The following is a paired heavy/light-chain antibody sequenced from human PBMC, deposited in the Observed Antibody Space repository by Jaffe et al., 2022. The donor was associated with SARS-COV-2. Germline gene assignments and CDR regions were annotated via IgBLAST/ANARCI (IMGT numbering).Heavy chain of an antibody. V-gene: IGHV4-61*02. CDR2: IDTSGGDT. Sequence: QVQLQESGPGHVKPSQTLSLTCTVSGDSMTSDSYYWTWIRQPVGKGLEWIGRIDTSGGDTSYNPSLKSRVTMSVDPSKNQFSLNMNSVTATDTAVYYCARDGRAFDYWGQGTLVTVSS. D-gene: IGHD1-1*01. CDR3: ARDGRAFDY. CDR1: GDSMTSDSYY. J-gene: IGHJ4*02.
Light chain of an antibody. Sequence: QSALTQPASVSGSPGQSITISCTGTSRDVGDYDYVSWYQQRPGKAPKLIIYEVSNRPSGVSDRFSGSKFGNTASLTISGLQTEDEADYYCSSYTDIRTRLFGGGTKLTVL. CDR2: EVS. J-gene: IGLJ2*01. V-gene: IGLV2-14*01. CDR1: SRDVGDYDY. CDR3: SSYTDIRTRL.